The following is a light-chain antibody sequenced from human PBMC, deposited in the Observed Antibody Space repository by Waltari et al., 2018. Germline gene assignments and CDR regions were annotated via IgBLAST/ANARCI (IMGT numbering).Light chain of an antibody. CDR2: GST. V-gene: IGLV1-40*01. Sequence: QSVLTQPPSLSGSPAQRVTISCPGSASNIRSGYEFHWYLQLPRAAPKLLSYGSTSRPLGVPARFFGSTSGTSASLAITGLQAEDEADYYCQSYDTSLSVVFGGGTKLTVL. J-gene: IGLJ3*02. CDR3: QSYDTSLSVV. CDR1: ASNIRSGYE.